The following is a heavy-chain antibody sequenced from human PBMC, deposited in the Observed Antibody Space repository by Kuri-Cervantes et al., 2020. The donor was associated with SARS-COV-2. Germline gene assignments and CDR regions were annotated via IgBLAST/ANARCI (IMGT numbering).Heavy chain of an antibody. CDR2: INPSGGST. D-gene: IGHD2-15*01. J-gene: IGHJ5*02. CDR3: AREEEEGCSGGSCNQNWFDP. V-gene: IGHV1-46*03. CDR1: GYTFTSYY. Sequence: ASVKVSCKASGYTFTSYYMHWVRQAPGQGLEWMGIINPSGGSTSYEQKFQGRVTMTRDTSTSTVYMELSSLRSEDTAVYYCAREEEEGCSGGSCNQNWFDPWGQGTLVTVSS.